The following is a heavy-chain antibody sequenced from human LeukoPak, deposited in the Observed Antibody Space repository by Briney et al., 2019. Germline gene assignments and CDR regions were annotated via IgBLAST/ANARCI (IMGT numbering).Heavy chain of an antibody. CDR2: IRYDGINK. CDR3: AKRNRPQGTTTGYYGMDV. D-gene: IGHD1-26*01. Sequence: PGGSLRLSCAASGFTFSSYGMHWVRQAPGKGLEWLASIRYDGINKYYADSVKGRFTISRDNSKNTLYLQMNSLRAEDTAVYYCAKRNRPQGTTTGYYGMDVWGQGTTVTVSS. CDR1: GFTFSSYG. J-gene: IGHJ6*02. V-gene: IGHV3-30*02.